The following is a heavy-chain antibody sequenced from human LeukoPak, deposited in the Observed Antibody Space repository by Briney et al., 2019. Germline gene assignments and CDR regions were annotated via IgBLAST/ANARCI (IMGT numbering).Heavy chain of an antibody. J-gene: IGHJ3*02. CDR1: GFTFSSYG. V-gene: IGHV3-33*03. Sequence: PGRSLRLSCAASGFTFSSYGMHWVRQAPGKGLEWVAVIWYDGSNKYYADSVKGRFTISRDNAKNSLYLQMNSLRAEDTAVYYCATSRNVGEHAFDIWGQGTMVTVSS. D-gene: IGHD3-10*02. CDR2: IWYDGSNK. CDR3: ATSRNVGEHAFDI.